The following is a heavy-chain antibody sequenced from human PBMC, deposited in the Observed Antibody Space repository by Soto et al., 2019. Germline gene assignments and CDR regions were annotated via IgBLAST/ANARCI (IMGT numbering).Heavy chain of an antibody. V-gene: IGHV4-59*08. D-gene: IGHD2-15*01. CDR3: ASSPIGYCSGGSCYSIGWFDP. Sequence: QVQLQESGPGLVKPSETLSLTCTVSGGSISSYYWSWIRQPPGKGLEWIGYIYYSGSTNYNPSLKSRVTISVDTSKNQFSLKLSSVTAADTAVYYCASSPIGYCSGGSCYSIGWFDPWGQGTLVTVSS. J-gene: IGHJ5*02. CDR2: IYYSGST. CDR1: GGSISSYY.